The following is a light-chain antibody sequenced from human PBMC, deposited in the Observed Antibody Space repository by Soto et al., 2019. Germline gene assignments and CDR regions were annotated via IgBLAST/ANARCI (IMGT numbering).Light chain of an antibody. CDR3: QQYYSAPMYT. CDR2: WAS. Sequence: DIVMTQSPDSLAVSLGERATINCKSSQGVLYSSNNQNHLAWYQQKPGQPPKLLIYWASTRESGVPDRFSGSGSGTDFTLTISSLQAEDVAVYYCQQYYSAPMYTFGQGTKLEIK. CDR1: QGVLYSSNNQNH. J-gene: IGKJ2*01. V-gene: IGKV4-1*01.